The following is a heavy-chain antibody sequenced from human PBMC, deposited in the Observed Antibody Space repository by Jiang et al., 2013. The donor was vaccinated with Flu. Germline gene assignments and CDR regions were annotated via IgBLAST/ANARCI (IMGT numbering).Heavy chain of an antibody. CDR3: ARVGIGSYHFDY. D-gene: IGHD1-26*01. V-gene: IGHV3-74*01. CDR2: INPDGSRT. Sequence: QLVESGGGLVQPGGSLRLSCAASGFTFSSYWMHWVRQAPGKGLVWVSRINPDGSRTTYADSVKGRFTISRDNAKNTLYLQMNSLRAEDTAVYYCARVGIGSYHFDYWGQGTLVTVSS. CDR1: GFTFSSYW. J-gene: IGHJ4*02.